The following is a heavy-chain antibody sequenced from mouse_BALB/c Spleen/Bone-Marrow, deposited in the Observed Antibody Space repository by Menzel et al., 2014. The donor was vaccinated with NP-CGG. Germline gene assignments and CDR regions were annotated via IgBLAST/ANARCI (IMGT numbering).Heavy chain of an antibody. CDR2: INPYNGGT. CDR3: ARGQLGLKYYAMDY. V-gene: IGHV1-18*01. CDR1: GYSFTGYT. Sequence: VQLQQSGPELVKPGASMKISCKASGYSFTGYTMNWVKQSHGKNLEWIGLINPYNGGTSYNQKFKGKATLTVDKSSSTAYMELLSLTPEDSAVYYCARGQLGLKYYAMDYWGQGTSVTVSS. D-gene: IGHD3-2*01. J-gene: IGHJ4*01.